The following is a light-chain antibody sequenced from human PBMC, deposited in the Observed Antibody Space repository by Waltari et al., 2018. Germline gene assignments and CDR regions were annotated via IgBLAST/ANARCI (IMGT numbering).Light chain of an antibody. CDR3: YSAVDNNVGV. CDR1: LLAKKY. CDR2: KDN. J-gene: IGLJ1*01. V-gene: IGLV3-27*01. Sequence: SYELTQPSSVSVSPGQTASITCSGDLLAKKYARWFQQKPGQAPVLVIFKDNERPSGMPERFSGSSSGTSVTLTISGAQVEDEADYYCYSAVDNNVGVFGPGTKVTVL.